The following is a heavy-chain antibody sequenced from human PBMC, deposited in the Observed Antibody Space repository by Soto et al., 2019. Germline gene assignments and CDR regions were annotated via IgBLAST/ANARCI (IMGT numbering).Heavy chain of an antibody. CDR2: VSGSGGST. CDR1: GFTFSSYA. D-gene: IGHD1-20*01. J-gene: IGHJ4*02. V-gene: IGHV3-23*01. Sequence: EVQLLESGGGLVQPGGSLRLSCAASGFTFSSYAMSWVRQPPGKGLEWISAVSGSGGSTYYTDSVKGRFTISRDNSKDTLYLQMNNLRAEDTAVYYCAKPPDYNCNDYCGQGTLVTVSS. CDR3: AKPPDYNCNDY.